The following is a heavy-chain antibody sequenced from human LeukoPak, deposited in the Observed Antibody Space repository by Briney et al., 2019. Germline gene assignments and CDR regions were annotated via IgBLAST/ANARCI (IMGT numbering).Heavy chain of an antibody. CDR1: GYTFTSYG. CDR2: IIPIFGTA. CDR3: ARDRPDYYDSSGLHY. Sequence: ASVKVSCKASGYTFTSYGISWVRQAPGQGLEWMGGIIPIFGTANYAQKFQGRVTITADKSTSTAYMELSSLRSEDTAVYYCARDRPDYYDSSGLHYWGQGTLVTVSS. D-gene: IGHD3-22*01. J-gene: IGHJ4*02. V-gene: IGHV1-69*06.